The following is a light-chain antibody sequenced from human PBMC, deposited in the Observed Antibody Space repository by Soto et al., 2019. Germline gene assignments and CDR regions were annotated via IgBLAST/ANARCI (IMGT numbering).Light chain of an antibody. CDR1: QSISSY. Sequence: DIPMTQSPSTLSGSVGDRVTITCRASQSISSYLAWYQQKPGKAPKLLIYDASSLQSGVPSRFRGSGSGAEFTLTISSLQPDDFATYYCQQYSSYPYTFGQGTKLEIK. CDR3: QQYSSYPYT. J-gene: IGKJ2*01. CDR2: DAS. V-gene: IGKV1-5*01.